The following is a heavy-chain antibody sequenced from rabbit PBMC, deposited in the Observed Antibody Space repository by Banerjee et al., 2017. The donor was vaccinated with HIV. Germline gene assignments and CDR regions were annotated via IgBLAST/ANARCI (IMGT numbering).Heavy chain of an antibody. J-gene: IGHJ4*01. Sequence: QEQLEESGGDLVKPEGSLTLTCTASGFSFSYKYVMCWVRQAPGKGLEWIGCINTSSGNTVYATWAKGRFTISKTSWTTVTLQMTSLTAADTATYFCARDLGGSSDLWGQGTLVTVS. CDR3: ARDLGGSSDL. D-gene: IGHD8-1*01. V-gene: IGHV1S45*01. CDR1: GFSFSYKYV. CDR2: INTSSGNT.